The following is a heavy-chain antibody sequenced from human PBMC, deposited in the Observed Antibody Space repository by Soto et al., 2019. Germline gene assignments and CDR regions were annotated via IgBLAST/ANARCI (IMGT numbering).Heavy chain of an antibody. CDR2: LNPNSGGT. CDR1: RYTFSDYY. J-gene: IGHJ5*02. Sequence: QVQLVQSGAEVKKPGASVKVSCKASRYTFSDYYVHWVRQAPGQGLEWMGWLNPNSGGTNYAQKFQCRVTMTRDTSITTAYMELPRLRSDDTAVYYCARSAIVLGVYLPTAGWFDPWGQGTLVTVSS. V-gene: IGHV1-2*02. CDR3: ARSAIVLGVYLPTAGWFDP. D-gene: IGHD2-8*02.